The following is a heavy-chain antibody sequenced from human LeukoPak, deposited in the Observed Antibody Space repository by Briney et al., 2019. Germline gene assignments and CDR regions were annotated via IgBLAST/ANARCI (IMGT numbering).Heavy chain of an antibody. CDR3: ARHVPGYCSGGSCRRRFDP. CDR1: GFTFSSYE. CDR2: ISSSGSTI. V-gene: IGHV3-48*03. Sequence: GGSLRLSCAASGFTFSSYEMNWVRQAPGKGLEWVSYISSSGSTIYYADSVKGRFTISRDNAKNSLYLQMNSLRAEDTAVYYCARHVPGYCSGGSCRRRFDPWGQGTLVTVSS. J-gene: IGHJ5*02. D-gene: IGHD2-15*01.